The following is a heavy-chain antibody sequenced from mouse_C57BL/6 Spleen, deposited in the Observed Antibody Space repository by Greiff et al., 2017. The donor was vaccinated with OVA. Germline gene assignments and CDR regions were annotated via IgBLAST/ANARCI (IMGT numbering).Heavy chain of an antibody. Sequence: QVQLQQSGAELVKPGASVKLSCKASGYTFTEYTIHWVKQRSGQGLGWIGWFYPGSGSIKYNEKFKDKATLTADKSSSTVYMELSRLTAEDSAVYFWARHAPPYYSNYDYAMDYWGQGTSVTVSS. D-gene: IGHD2-5*01. CDR1: GYTFTEYT. CDR2: FYPGSGSI. V-gene: IGHV1-62-2*01. J-gene: IGHJ4*01. CDR3: ARHAPPYYSNYDYAMDY.